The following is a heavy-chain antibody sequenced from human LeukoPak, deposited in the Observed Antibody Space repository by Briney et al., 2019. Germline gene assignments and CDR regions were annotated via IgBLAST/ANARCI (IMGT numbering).Heavy chain of an antibody. CDR3: IKDRIGTWSFDH. CDR2: ISINGDKT. Sequence: PGGSLRLSCAASGFTFSGHFMHWVRQAPGKGLEYVSSISINGDKTYYAESVKGRFTISRDNSKNTLYLQLSSLRVEDTAVYYCIKDRIGTWSFDHWGRGTLLTVSS. D-gene: IGHD1-26*01. CDR1: GFTFSGHF. J-gene: IGHJ4*02. V-gene: IGHV3-64D*06.